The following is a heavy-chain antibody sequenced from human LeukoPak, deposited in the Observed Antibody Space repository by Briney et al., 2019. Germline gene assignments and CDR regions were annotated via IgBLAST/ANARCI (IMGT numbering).Heavy chain of an antibody. CDR3: ARVALSGGDFDY. Sequence: GGSLRLSCAVSGFTVTSNYMSWVRQAPGKGLEWVSVIYSGATTYYADSVKGRFTISRDTSKSTLYLQMISLRAEDTAVYYCARVALSGGDFDYWGQGTLVTVSS. CDR1: GFTVTSNY. D-gene: IGHD7-27*01. CDR2: IYSGATT. J-gene: IGHJ4*02. V-gene: IGHV3-66*01.